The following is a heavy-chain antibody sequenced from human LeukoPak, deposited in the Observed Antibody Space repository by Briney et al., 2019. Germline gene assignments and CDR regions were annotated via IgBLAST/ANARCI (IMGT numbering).Heavy chain of an antibody. CDR3: ARGKWEQLVFQFDS. CDR2: TYYRSKFYY. V-gene: IGHV6-1*01. J-gene: IGHJ4*02. CDR1: GDSVSSNNAA. Sequence: LQTLSLTCAISGDSVSSNNAAWNWFRQSPSRGLEWLGRTYYRSKFYYDYEPSVKSRIAITPDTSKNHFPLQLSSVTPEDTAVYFCARGKWEQLVFQFDSWGQGALVTVSS. D-gene: IGHD1/OR15-1a*01.